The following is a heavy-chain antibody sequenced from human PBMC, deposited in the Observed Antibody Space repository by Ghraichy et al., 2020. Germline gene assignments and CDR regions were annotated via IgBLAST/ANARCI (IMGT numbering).Heavy chain of an antibody. CDR1: GFTFSSYG. CDR2: ISYDRSNK. Sequence: GGSLRLSCAASGFTFSSYGMHWVRQAPGKGLEWVAVISYDRSNKYYADSVKGRFTISRDNSKNTLYLQMNSLRAEDTAVYYCAKDPSDDYPRYFDYWGQGTLVTVSS. CDR3: AKDPSDDYPRYFDY. V-gene: IGHV3-30*18. D-gene: IGHD3-16*01. J-gene: IGHJ4*02.